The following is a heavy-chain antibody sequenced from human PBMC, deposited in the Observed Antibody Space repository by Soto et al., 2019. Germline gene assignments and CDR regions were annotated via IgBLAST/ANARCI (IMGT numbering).Heavy chain of an antibody. CDR1: GVTFSSYA. J-gene: IGHJ4*02. D-gene: IGHD6-13*01. CDR3: ARGYSSSSAAFDY. V-gene: IGHV3-30-3*01. CDR2: ISYDASNK. Sequence: PGGSLRLSCAASGVTFSSYAMHWVRQAPGKGLEWLAIISYDASNKYYADSVKGRFTISRDNSKNTLYLQMNSLRAEDTAVYYCARGYSSSSAAFDYWGQGTLVIVSS.